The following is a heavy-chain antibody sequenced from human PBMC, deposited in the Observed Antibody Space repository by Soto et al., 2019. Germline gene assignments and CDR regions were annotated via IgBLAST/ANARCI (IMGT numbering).Heavy chain of an antibody. V-gene: IGHV1-8*01. J-gene: IGHJ4*02. D-gene: IGHD4-17*01. CDR1: GYTFTDYD. CDR3: AVTTGY. Sequence: SVKVSCKTSGYTFTDYDINWVRQAPGQGLEWMGWVSPDHGNAGYAQQFQGRVTMTSDTSISTVFMELTNLRSEDTAVYYCAVTTGYWGQGTKVTVSS. CDR2: VSPDHGNA.